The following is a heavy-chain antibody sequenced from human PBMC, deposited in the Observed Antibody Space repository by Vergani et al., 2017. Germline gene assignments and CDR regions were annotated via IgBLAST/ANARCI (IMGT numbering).Heavy chain of an antibody. CDR1: GFSFGDYA. Sequence: EVQLVESGGGLVPPGRSLRLSCAASGFSFGDYAMTWVRQAPGKGVEWVAFIRNKAYGGTTEYAASVKGRFTISRDDSKRLAYLQLSGLTTEDTAVYFCSRGRGYSFGYSDYWGQATLVTVSS. CDR2: IRNKAYGGTT. J-gene: IGHJ4*02. D-gene: IGHD5-18*01. CDR3: SRGRGYSFGYSDY. V-gene: IGHV3-49*04.